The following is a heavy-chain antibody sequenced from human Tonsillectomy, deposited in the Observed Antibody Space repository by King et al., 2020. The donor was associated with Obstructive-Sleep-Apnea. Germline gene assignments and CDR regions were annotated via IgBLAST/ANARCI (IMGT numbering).Heavy chain of an antibody. J-gene: IGHJ4*02. CDR2: IYYSGST. V-gene: IGHV4-59*01. Sequence: QLQESGPGLVKPSETLSLTFTVSGGSISSYYWTWIRQPPGKGLEWVGYIYYSGSTNYNPSLKSRVTISVDTSKNQFSLKLSSVTAADTAVYYCARVNDGDYGNCYFDYWGQGTLLTVSS. CDR1: GGSISSYY. CDR3: ARVNDGDYGNCYFDY. D-gene: IGHD4-17*01.